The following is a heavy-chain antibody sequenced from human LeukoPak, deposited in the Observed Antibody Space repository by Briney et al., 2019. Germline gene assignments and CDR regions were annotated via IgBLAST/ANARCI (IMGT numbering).Heavy chain of an antibody. CDR1: GDSISYHNYY. D-gene: IGHD6-19*01. CDR3: ARLRAMAGHRGGFDS. V-gene: IGHV4-39*01. J-gene: IGHJ3*01. Sequence: SETLSLTCAVSGDSISYHNYYWDWIRQPPGKGLEWIGAVYYTGNTYYNPSLKSRVAISVDTSKNQFSLQLTSMTAADTAVYYCARLRAMAGHRGGFDSWGRGTMVTVSS. CDR2: VYYTGNT.